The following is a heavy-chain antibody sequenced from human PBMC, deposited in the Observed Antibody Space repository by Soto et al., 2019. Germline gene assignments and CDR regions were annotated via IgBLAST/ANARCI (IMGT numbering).Heavy chain of an antibody. V-gene: IGHV3-21*01. Sequence: GGSLRLSCAASGFTFSSYSMNWVRQAPGKGLEWVSSISSSSSYIYYADSVKGGFTISRDNAKNSLYLQMNSLRAEDTAVYYCARDLDRITIFGVLFPPDYWGQGTLVTVSS. CDR1: GFTFSSYS. CDR2: ISSSSSYI. J-gene: IGHJ4*02. CDR3: ARDLDRITIFGVLFPPDY. D-gene: IGHD3-3*01.